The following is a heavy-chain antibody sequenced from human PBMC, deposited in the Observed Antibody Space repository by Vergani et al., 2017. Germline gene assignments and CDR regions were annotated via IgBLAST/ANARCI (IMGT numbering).Heavy chain of an antibody. CDR3: ALAESSTSCINSVCNTPETGSWFDP. CDR1: GYTFTYRY. CDR2: VTPFKGNT. D-gene: IGHD2-2*01. J-gene: IGHJ5*02. Sequence: QMQLVQSGAAVKKTGSSVKVSCKASGYTFTYRYLHWVRQPPGQALEWMGWVTPFKGNTNYAKKFQDRVTITRKRSMSTAYMELSSMMSEDTAIYYSALAESSTSCINSVCNTPETGSWFDPWGQGTLVTVSS. V-gene: IGHV1-45*02.